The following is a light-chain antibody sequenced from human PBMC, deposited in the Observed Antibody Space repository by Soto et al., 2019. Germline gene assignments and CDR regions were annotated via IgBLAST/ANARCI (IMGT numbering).Light chain of an antibody. V-gene: IGLV2-11*01. J-gene: IGLJ1*01. Sequence: QSALTQPRSVSESPGQSVTISCTGTSSDVTNYNSVSWYQQHPGKAPKLIIYDVRKRPSGVPDRFSGSKSGNTASLTISGLQAEDEADYYCCSYAGSHTYVFGTGTKLTVL. CDR3: CSYAGSHTYV. CDR2: DVR. CDR1: SSDVTNYNS.